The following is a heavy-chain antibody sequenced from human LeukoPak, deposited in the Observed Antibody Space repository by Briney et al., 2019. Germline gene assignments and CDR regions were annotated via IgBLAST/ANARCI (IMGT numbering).Heavy chain of an antibody. CDR1: GYTFTDYY. J-gene: IGHJ4*02. Sequence: ASVKVSCKASGYTFTDYYIHWVRQAPGQGLEWMGWINPNTGTTSYAQKFQGRVTMTRDTSTSTAFMDLNSLRAEDTAVYYCAKDPYDYYDSSGYYYEPYFDYWGQGTLVTVSS. CDR2: INPNTGTT. V-gene: IGHV1-2*02. D-gene: IGHD3-22*01. CDR3: AKDPYDYYDSSGYYYEPYFDY.